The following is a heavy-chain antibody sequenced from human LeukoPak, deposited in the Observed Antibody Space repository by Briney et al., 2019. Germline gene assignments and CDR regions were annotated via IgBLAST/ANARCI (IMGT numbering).Heavy chain of an antibody. D-gene: IGHD5-24*01. V-gene: IGHV3-7*03. CDR2: IKEDGTET. CDR1: GFMFSSNW. Sequence: GGSLRLSCAASGFMFSSNWMSWVRLAPGKGLEWVANIKEDGTETYCVDSVKGRFTISRDNAKNSLYLQMNGLRVEDTAVYYCAKEGRSLQTYWGQGTLVTVSS. CDR3: AKEGRSLQTY. J-gene: IGHJ4*02.